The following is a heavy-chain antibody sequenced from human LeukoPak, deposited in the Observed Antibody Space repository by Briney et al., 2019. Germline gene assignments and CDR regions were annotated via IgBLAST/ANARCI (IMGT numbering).Heavy chain of an antibody. V-gene: IGHV3-7*01. CDR3: AKDRGSGSRPHYYFDY. J-gene: IGHJ4*02. CDR2: INSDGSEK. Sequence: PTGGSLRLSCAASGFPFTSHWLSWFRQSPGRGLEWVAHINSDGSEKNYVDSVKGRFTISRDNSKNTLYLQMNSLRAEDTAVYYCAKDRGSGSRPHYYFDYWGQGTLVTVSS. CDR1: GFPFTSHW. D-gene: IGHD3-3*01.